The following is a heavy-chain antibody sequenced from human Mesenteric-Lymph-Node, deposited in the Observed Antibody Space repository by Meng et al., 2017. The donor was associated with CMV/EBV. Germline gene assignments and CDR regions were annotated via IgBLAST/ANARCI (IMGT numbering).Heavy chain of an antibody. Sequence: SETLSLTCGVYGGSFSAYYWTWIRQPPGKGLEWIGEVNHSGSTNYTPSLKSRVTISLDTSKNQFSLKLGSVTAADTAIYYCARRRSFGQLDYWGQGTLVTVSS. J-gene: IGHJ4*02. CDR3: ARRRSFGQLDY. CDR2: VNHSGST. CDR1: GGSFSAYY. D-gene: IGHD3-10*01. V-gene: IGHV4-34*01.